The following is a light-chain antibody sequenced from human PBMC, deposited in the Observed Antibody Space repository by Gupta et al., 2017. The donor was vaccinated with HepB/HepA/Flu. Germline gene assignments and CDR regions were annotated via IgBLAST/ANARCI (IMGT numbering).Light chain of an antibody. J-gene: IGKJ3*01. V-gene: IGKV1-39*01. CDR3: QQSDSTPRT. CDR1: QSISSY. CDR2: AAS. Sequence: DIDMTQSPSSLSASVGDRVTITCRASQSISSYLNWYQQKPGKAPKLLIYAASSVQSGVPSRFSGSGSGTDFTLTISRLQPEDFATYYCQQSDSTPRTFGPGTKVDIK.